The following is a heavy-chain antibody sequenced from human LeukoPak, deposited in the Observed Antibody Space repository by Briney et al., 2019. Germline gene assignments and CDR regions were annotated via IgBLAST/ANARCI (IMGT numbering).Heavy chain of an antibody. CDR2: TNGFTGDT. CDR1: GYTFTDYG. J-gene: IGHJ4*02. Sequence: ASVKVSCKASGYTFTDYGISWVRQAPGQGLEWLGWTNGFTGDTLYPVRFQGRITMTTDRFTKTAFMELRSLRPDDTAVYFCARDAFTSVTTPCDFWGQGTLITVSS. CDR3: ARDAFTSVTTPCDF. V-gene: IGHV1-18*01. D-gene: IGHD4-17*01.